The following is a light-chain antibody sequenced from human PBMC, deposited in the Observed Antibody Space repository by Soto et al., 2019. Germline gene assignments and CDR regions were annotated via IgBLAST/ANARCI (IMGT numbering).Light chain of an antibody. Sequence: VLTHTPLSLSVTPVRPGSIACEASQSILHSDGNTYLYWYLQKPGQSPQLLIYLGSNRASGVPGRFSGSGSGRDFTLKISRVEAEDVGIYYCMQALRTQWKFGQGNTVDIK. CDR3: MQALRTQWK. CDR1: QSILHSDGNTY. V-gene: IGKV2-28*01. J-gene: IGKJ1*01. CDR2: LGS.